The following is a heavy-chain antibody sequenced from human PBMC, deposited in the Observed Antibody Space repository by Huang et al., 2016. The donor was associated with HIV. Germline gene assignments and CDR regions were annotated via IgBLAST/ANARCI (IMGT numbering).Heavy chain of an antibody. V-gene: IGHV4-39*01. CDR2: IYYSGST. D-gene: IGHD3-10*01. Sequence: QLQLQESGPGLVKPSETLSLTCTVSGGSISSSSYYWGWIRQPPGKGLEWIGNIYYSGSTYYNPSRKSRGTISVDTSKNQFSLRLSSVTAADTAVYFCARHSGVLYPHLDYWGQGTLVTVSS. J-gene: IGHJ4*02. CDR1: GGSISSSSYY. CDR3: ARHSGVLYPHLDY.